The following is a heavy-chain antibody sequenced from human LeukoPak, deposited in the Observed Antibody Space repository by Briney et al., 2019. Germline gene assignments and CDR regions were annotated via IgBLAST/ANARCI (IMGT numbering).Heavy chain of an antibody. CDR3: ARRRNSSRLNWFDP. J-gene: IGHJ5*02. V-gene: IGHV4-34*01. Sequence: SETLPLTCAVYGGSFSGYYWSWIRQPPGKGLEWIGEINHSGSTNYNPSLKSRVTISVDTSKNQFSLKLSSVTAADTAVYYCARRRNSSRLNWFDPWGQGTLVTVSS. D-gene: IGHD6-13*01. CDR2: INHSGST. CDR1: GGSFSGYY.